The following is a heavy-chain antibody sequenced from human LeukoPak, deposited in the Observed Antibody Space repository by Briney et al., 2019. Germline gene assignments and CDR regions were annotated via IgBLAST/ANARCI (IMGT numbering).Heavy chain of an antibody. CDR2: MSYSGNP. D-gene: IGHD6-19*01. CDR3: ARSLRAGTLDY. V-gene: IGHV4-39*07. J-gene: IGHJ4*02. Sequence: SETLSLTCTVSGGSSSRSSYIWGWVRQPPGKGLEWIATMSYSGNPYYNPSLKRRVTISLDTPRKRFSLKLSSVTAADTAVYYCARSLRAGTLDYWGQGTLVTVSS. CDR1: GGSSSRSSYI.